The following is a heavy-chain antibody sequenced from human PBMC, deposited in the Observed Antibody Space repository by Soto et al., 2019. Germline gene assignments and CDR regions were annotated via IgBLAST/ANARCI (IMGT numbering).Heavy chain of an antibody. V-gene: IGHV1-24*01. J-gene: IGHJ5*02. CDR1: GYTLTELS. CDR2: FDPEDGET. Sequence: ASVKVSGKVSGYTLTELSMHWVRQAPGKGLEWMGCFDPEDGETIYAQKFQGRVTMTEDTSTDTAYMELSSLRSEDTAVYYCSTRNWVPAATRITEGQYNWFDPWGQGTLVTVSS. D-gene: IGHD2-2*01. CDR3: STRNWVPAATRITEGQYNWFDP.